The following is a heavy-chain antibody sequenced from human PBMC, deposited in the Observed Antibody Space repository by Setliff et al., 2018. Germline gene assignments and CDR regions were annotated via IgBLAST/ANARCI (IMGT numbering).Heavy chain of an antibody. CDR3: ARTHCTTTSCFYFHY. V-gene: IGHV4-59*01. Sequence: PSETLSLTCTVSGGSISGYYWNWIRQTPEMRLEWIGHIHFSGNTHFNPSLMSRVTMSVDTSKNQFSLNVNSVTSADTAVYYCARTHCTTTSCFYFHYWGQGTVVTVSS. J-gene: IGHJ4*02. D-gene: IGHD2-2*01. CDR2: IHFSGNT. CDR1: GGSISGYY.